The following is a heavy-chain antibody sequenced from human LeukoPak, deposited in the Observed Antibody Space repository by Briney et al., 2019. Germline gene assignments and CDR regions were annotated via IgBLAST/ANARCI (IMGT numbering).Heavy chain of an antibody. CDR2: IYYSGST. CDR1: GGSISRYY. CDR3: ARDSADGRGVPDWYFDL. V-gene: IGHV4-59*01. J-gene: IGHJ2*01. Sequence: SETLSLTCTVSGGSISRYYWSWIRQPPGKGLEWIGYIYYSGSTNYNPSLKSRVTISVDTSKNQFSLKLSSVTAADTAVYYCARDSADGRGVPDWYFDLWGRGTLVTVSS. D-gene: IGHD3-10*01.